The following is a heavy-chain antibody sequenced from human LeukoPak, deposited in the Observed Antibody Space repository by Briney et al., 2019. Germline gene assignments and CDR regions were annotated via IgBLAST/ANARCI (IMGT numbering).Heavy chain of an antibody. Sequence: GGSLRLPCAASGFTFGHYAMTWVRQAPGKGLEWVGFIRNKTYGGTTEYAASVKGRFIISRDDSKSIAYLQMNSLKTEDTAVYYCTRDKSVETYYSGSGNLHYYGLDVWGQGTTVTVSS. D-gene: IGHD3-10*01. J-gene: IGHJ6*02. V-gene: IGHV3-49*04. CDR2: IRNKTYGGTT. CDR3: TRDKSVETYYSGSGNLHYYGLDV. CDR1: GFTFGHYA.